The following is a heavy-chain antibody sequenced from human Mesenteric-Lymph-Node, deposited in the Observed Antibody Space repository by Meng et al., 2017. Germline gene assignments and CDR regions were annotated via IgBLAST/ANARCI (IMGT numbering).Heavy chain of an antibody. D-gene: IGHD4/OR15-4a*01. J-gene: IGHJ3*02. CDR3: ARGRNTDYGAFDI. Sequence: GGSLRLSCTASGFIFNSYGMSWVRQAPGKGLEWVASIWYDGSNQYHADSVKGRFTISRDNSKNTLYLQMNSLRAEDTAVYNCARGRNTDYGAFDIWGQGTMVTVSS. V-gene: IGHV3-33*01. CDR2: IWYDGSNQ. CDR1: GFIFNSYG.